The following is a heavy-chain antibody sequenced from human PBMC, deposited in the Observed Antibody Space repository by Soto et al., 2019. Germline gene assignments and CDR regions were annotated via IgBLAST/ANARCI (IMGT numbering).Heavy chain of an antibody. CDR1: GFTFSIYG. Sequence: GSLRLSCAASGFTFSIYGIHWVRQAPGKGLEWVAVISYDGSNKYYADSVKGRFTISRDNSKNTLYLQMNSLRAEDTAVYYCAKAINDYGDYSYMDVWGKGTTVTVSS. CDR2: ISYDGSNK. V-gene: IGHV3-30*18. CDR3: AKAINDYGDYSYMDV. J-gene: IGHJ6*03. D-gene: IGHD4-17*01.